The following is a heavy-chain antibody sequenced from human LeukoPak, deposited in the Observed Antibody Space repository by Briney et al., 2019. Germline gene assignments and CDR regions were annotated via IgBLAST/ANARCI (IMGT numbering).Heavy chain of an antibody. CDR3: ARDAIPGYSSGWRHGPFDY. CDR2: ISSSGSTI. Sequence: AGGSLRLSCAASGFTFSDYYMSWIRQAPGKGLEWVSYISSSGSTIYYADSVKGRFTTSRDNAKNSLYLQMNSLRAEDTAVYYCARDAIPGYSSGWRHGPFDYWGQGTLVTVSS. J-gene: IGHJ4*02. CDR1: GFTFSDYY. D-gene: IGHD6-19*01. V-gene: IGHV3-11*04.